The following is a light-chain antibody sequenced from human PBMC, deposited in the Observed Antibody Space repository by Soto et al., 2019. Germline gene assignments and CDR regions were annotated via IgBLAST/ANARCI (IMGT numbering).Light chain of an antibody. V-gene: IGLV8-61*01. CDR3: VLYMGSGISV. J-gene: IGLJ2*01. CDR2: GTT. CDR1: PGSVSTIHY. Sequence: QTVVTQEPSFSVSPGGTVTLSCGLSPGSVSTIHYPSWYQQTPGQAPRTLIYGTTTRSSGVPDRFSGSILGNKAALTITGAQADDESDYYCVLYMGSGISVFGGGTQLTVL.